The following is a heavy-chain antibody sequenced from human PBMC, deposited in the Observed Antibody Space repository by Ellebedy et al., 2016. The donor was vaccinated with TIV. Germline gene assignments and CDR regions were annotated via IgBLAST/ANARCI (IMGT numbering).Heavy chain of an antibody. Sequence: PGGSLRLSCVVSGFTFSSYSMFWVRQAPGKGLEWVAALSYDGNNEYYGDSVKGRFTISRDSSKKTLYLQMNSLRPEDTAVYYCADDPWGVGPAFDIWGQGTMVTVSS. D-gene: IGHD1-26*01. CDR3: ADDPWGVGPAFDI. CDR1: GFTFSSYS. J-gene: IGHJ3*02. CDR2: LSYDGNNE. V-gene: IGHV3-30*18.